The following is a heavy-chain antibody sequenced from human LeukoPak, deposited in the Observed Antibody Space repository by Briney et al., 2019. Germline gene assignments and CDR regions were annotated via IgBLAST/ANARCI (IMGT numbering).Heavy chain of an antibody. D-gene: IGHD2-8*01. V-gene: IGHV1-69*13. CDR3: ARGGCTNGVCYSSNWFDP. Sequence: GASVKVSCKASGGTFNSYAISWVRQAPGQGLEWMGGIIPMFETANYAQKFQGRVTITADEFTTTVYMELSSLRSEDTAVYYCARGGCTNGVCYSSNWFDPWGQGTLVTVSS. CDR2: IIPMFETA. J-gene: IGHJ5*02. CDR1: GGTFNSYA.